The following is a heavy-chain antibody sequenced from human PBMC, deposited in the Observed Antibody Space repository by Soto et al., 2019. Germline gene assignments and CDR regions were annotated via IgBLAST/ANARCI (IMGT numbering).Heavy chain of an antibody. D-gene: IGHD1-26*01. V-gene: IGHV1-3*01. J-gene: IGHJ5*02. Sequence: QVHLVQSGAEVQKPGASVRISCQASGYAFTTSAIHWVRQAPGQSLEWMGWINPATGDTKYSQNVRGRVTFALDTSATTAYMDLRSLASHDTAVYYGARASGRSKLLPFYFDPWGQGTQVTVSS. CDR1: GYAFTTSA. CDR3: ARASGRSKLLPFYFDP. CDR2: INPATGDT.